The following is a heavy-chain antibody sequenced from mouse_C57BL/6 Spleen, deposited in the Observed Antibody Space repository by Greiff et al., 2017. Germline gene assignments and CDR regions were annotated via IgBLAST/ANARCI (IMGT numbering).Heavy chain of an antibody. V-gene: IGHV1-4*01. CDR3: ARSRDEYYWYFDV. D-gene: IGHD5-1*01. J-gene: IGHJ1*03. Sequence: VQLQQSGAELARPGASVKLSCKASGYTFTSYTMHWVKQRPGQGLEWIGYINPSSGYTKYNQKFKDKATLTADKSSSTAYMQLSSLTSEDSAVYYCARSRDEYYWYFDVWGTGTTVTVSS. CDR2: INPSSGYT. CDR1: GYTFTSYT.